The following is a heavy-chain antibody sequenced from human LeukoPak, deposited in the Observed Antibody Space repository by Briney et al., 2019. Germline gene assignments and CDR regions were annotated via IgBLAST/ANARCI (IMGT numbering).Heavy chain of an antibody. CDR2: INWSGHNI. D-gene: IGHD6-19*01. V-gene: IGHV3-9*01. CDR1: GFSLDNFA. CDR3: AKDEGGRGWPHPLDN. Sequence: PGGSLKLSCSASGFSLDNFAMHWVRHPPGKGLEWVSGINWSGHNINYADSVKGRFTISRDNTRNSLYLQIDSLRPHDTAYYYCAKDEGGRGWPHPLDNWGQGTLVIVSS. J-gene: IGHJ4*02.